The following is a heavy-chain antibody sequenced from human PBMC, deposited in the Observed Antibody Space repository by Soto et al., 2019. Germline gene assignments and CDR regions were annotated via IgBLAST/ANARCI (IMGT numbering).Heavy chain of an antibody. J-gene: IGHJ6*02. CDR3: ARVADIVVVTAYYDGMDV. Sequence: QVQLVQSGAEVKKPGSSVKFSCKASGGTFSSYAISWVRQAPGQGLEWMGGIIPIFGTANYAQKFQGRVTITADKSTSTAYMELSSLRSEDTAVYYCARVADIVVVTAYYDGMDVWGQGTTVTVSS. V-gene: IGHV1-69*06. CDR2: IIPIFGTA. CDR1: GGTFSSYA. D-gene: IGHD2-21*02.